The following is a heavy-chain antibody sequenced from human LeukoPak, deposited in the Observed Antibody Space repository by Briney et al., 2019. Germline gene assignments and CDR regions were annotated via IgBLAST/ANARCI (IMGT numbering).Heavy chain of an antibody. J-gene: IGHJ6*03. V-gene: IGHV4-61*02. Sequence: SQTLSLTCTVSGDSISSGSYYWSWIRQPAGKGLEWIGRIYSNGDTKFNPSLKSRVTITLDTSKNQFSLKLSSATAADTAVYYCASRHSKQQPYYYYMDIWGKGTTVTVSS. CDR2: IYSNGDT. D-gene: IGHD6-13*01. CDR1: GDSISSGSYY. CDR3: ASRHSKQQPYYYYMDI.